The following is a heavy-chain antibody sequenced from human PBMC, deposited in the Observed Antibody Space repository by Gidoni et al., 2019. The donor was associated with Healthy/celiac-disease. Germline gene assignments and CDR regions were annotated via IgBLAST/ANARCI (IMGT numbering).Heavy chain of an antibody. CDR2: IKWNGGNT. V-gene: IGHV3-20*01. J-gene: IGHJ3*02. CDR3: AREQFGGAFDI. CDR1: GFIFDDYG. Sequence: EVQLVESGGNVVRPGGSLRLSCAASGFIFDDYGMSWVRQVPGKGLEWVSGIKWNGGNTGYADSVKGRFTISRDNAKNSLYLQMNSLRAEDTALYHCAREQFGGAFDIWGQGTMVTVSS. D-gene: IGHD2-15*01.